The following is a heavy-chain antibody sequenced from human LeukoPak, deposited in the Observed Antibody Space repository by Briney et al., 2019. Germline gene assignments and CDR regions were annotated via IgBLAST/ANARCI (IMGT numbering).Heavy chain of an antibody. V-gene: IGHV3-49*03. D-gene: IGHD1-26*01. CDR3: TRLDSGSYYESFWWFDP. Sequence: PGGSLRLSCTASGFTFGDYAMSWFRQAPGKGLEWVGFIRSKAYGGTTEYAASVKGRFTISRDDSKGIAYLQMNSLKTEDTAVYYCTRLDSGSYYESFWWFDPWGQGTLVTVSS. J-gene: IGHJ5*02. CDR1: GFTFGDYA. CDR2: IRSKAYGGTT.